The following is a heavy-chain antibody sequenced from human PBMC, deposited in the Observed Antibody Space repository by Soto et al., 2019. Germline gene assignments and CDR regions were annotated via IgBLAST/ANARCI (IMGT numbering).Heavy chain of an antibody. Sequence: SEPLSLTCPVSVVSLTGYYWSWLRQSPGKGLEWIGCSYYTGATNYNPSLKSRVTISVDTSKNQFSLTLSSATAADTAVYYCARERTPRTGFDYWGQGTLGNV. V-gene: IGHV4-59*01. CDR1: VVSLTGYY. D-gene: IGHD7-27*01. CDR3: ARERTPRTGFDY. J-gene: IGHJ4*02. CDR2: SYYTGAT.